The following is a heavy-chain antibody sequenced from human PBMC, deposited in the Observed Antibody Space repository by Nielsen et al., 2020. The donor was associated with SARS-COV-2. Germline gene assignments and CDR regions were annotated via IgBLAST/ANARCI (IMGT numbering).Heavy chain of an antibody. D-gene: IGHD1-26*01. Sequence: SETLSLTCTVSGGSISSSSYYWGWIRQPPGKGLEWIGSIYYSGSTYYNPSLKSRVTISVDTSKNQFSLKLSSVTAADTAVHYCARLYSGSYPGEYYFDYWGQGTLVTVSS. V-gene: IGHV4-39*01. CDR1: GGSISSSSYY. CDR3: ARLYSGSYPGEYYFDY. J-gene: IGHJ4*02. CDR2: IYYSGST.